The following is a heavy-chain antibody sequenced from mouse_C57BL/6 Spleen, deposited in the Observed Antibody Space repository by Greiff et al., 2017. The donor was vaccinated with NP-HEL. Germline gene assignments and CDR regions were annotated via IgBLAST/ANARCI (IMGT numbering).Heavy chain of an antibody. CDR2: IYPGDGDT. J-gene: IGHJ2*01. CDR1: GYAFSSSW. D-gene: IGHD1-1*01. CDR3: ARGNYYGSSYFDY. Sequence: VQLQQSGPELVKPGASVKISCEASGYAFSSSWMNWVKQRPGKGLEWIGRIYPGDGDTNYNGKFKGKATLTADKSSSTAYMQLSSLTSEDSAVYFCARGNYYGSSYFDYWGQGTTLTVSS. V-gene: IGHV1-82*01.